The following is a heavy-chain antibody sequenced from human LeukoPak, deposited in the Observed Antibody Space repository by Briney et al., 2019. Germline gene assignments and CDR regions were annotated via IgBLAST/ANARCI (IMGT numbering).Heavy chain of an antibody. CDR1: GGTFSSYA. D-gene: IGHD3-16*01. CDR3: AREGGRLQHFDY. CDR2: IIPIFGTA. J-gene: IGHJ4*02. Sequence: ASVKVSCKASGGTFSSYAISWVRQAPGQGLEWMGGIIPIFGTANYAQKFQGRVTITADESTSTAYMELSSLRSEDTAVYYCAREGGRLQHFDYWGQGTLVTVSS. V-gene: IGHV1-69*13.